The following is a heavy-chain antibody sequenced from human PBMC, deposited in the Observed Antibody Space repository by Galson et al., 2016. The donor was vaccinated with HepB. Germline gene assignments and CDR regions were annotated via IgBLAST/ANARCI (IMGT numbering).Heavy chain of an antibody. CDR1: GFTFSRYE. J-gene: IGHJ4*02. D-gene: IGHD3-9*01. CDR2: ISSNATYT. V-gene: IGHV3-48*03. CDR3: AREPVRLDDLLTGPPKNPDY. Sequence: SLRLSCAASGFTFSRYEMNWVRQAPGKGLEWISYISSNATYTNYADSMKGRPTISRDNAKNSLYLQMNSLRAEDTAVYYCAREPVRLDDLLTGPPKNPDYWGQGTLVTVSS.